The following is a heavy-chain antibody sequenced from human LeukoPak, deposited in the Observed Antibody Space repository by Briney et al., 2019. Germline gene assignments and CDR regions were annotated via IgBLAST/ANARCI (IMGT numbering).Heavy chain of an antibody. CDR3: AKEISSGLIDY. Sequence: GGSLRLSCAASGFTFSDYYMHWVRQAPGKGLEWVAVISYDGSATYYADSVKGRFTISRDNSKNTLYLQMNSLRAEDTAMYYCAKEISSGLIDYWGQGTLVTVSS. J-gene: IGHJ4*02. D-gene: IGHD3-22*01. CDR2: ISYDGSAT. V-gene: IGHV3-30*18. CDR1: GFTFSDYY.